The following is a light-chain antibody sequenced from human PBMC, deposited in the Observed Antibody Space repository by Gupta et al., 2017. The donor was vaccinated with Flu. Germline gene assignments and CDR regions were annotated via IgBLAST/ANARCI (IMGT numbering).Light chain of an antibody. J-gene: IGLJ1*01. CDR1: ALPKQY. Sequence: SYELTQPPSVSVSPGQTARTTCSGDALPKQYTYWYQQKPGQAPVLVIYNDNERPSGIPQRFSGSSSGTTVTLTISGVQAEDEADYYCQSADSSGTYVFGTGTKVTVL. V-gene: IGLV3-25*03. CDR2: NDN. CDR3: QSADSSGTYV.